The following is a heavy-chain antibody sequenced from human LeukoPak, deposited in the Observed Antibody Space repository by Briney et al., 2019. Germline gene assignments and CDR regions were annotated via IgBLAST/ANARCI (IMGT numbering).Heavy chain of an antibody. V-gene: IGHV4-59*01. CDR2: VYYSGST. J-gene: IGHJ4*01. CDR1: GGSISSYY. CDR3: ARGRLYYDSSGYYFDY. Sequence: SETLSLTCTVSGGSISSYYWSWIRQPPGKGLEWIGYVYYSGSTNYNPSLKSRVTISVDTSKNQFSLKLSSVTAADTAVYYCARGRLYYDSSGYYFDYWGQEPWSPSPQ. D-gene: IGHD3-22*01.